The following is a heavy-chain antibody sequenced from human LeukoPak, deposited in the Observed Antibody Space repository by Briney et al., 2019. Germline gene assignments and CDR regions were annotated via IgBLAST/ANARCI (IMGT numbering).Heavy chain of an antibody. Sequence: GGSLRLSCAASGFSFSSYTMNWVRQAPGKGLEWTSYISSGSSTIYYADSVKGRFTISRDNAKSSLYLQMNSLRAEDTAVYYCARGYCSGGSCYNLDYWGQGTLVTVSS. J-gene: IGHJ4*02. CDR2: ISSGSSTI. CDR3: ARGYCSGGSCYNLDY. D-gene: IGHD2-15*01. V-gene: IGHV3-48*01. CDR1: GFSFSSYT.